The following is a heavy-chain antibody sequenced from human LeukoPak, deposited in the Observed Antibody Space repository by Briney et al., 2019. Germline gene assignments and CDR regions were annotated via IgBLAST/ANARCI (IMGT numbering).Heavy chain of an antibody. CDR1: GGSFSGYY. D-gene: IGHD3-22*01. Sequence: PSETLSLTCAVYGGSFSGYYWSWIRQPPGKGLEWIGEINHSGSTNYNPSLKSRVTISVDTSKNQFSLKLSSVTAADTAVYYCARLAPMIVVVITTWGAFDIWGQGTMVTVSS. V-gene: IGHV4-34*01. CDR3: ARLAPMIVVVITTWGAFDI. CDR2: INHSGST. J-gene: IGHJ3*02.